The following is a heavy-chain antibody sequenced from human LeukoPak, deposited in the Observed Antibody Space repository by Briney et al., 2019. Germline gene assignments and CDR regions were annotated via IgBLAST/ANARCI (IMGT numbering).Heavy chain of an antibody. D-gene: IGHD1-26*01. J-gene: IGHJ4*02. V-gene: IGHV5-51*01. Sequence: GESLKISCKGSGYSFTSYWIGWVRQMPGKSLEWMGIIYPGDSDTRYSPSFQGQVTISADKSISTAYLQWSSLKASDTAMYYCARLDDLIVGDTNFDYWGQGTLVTVSS. CDR2: IYPGDSDT. CDR1: GYSFTSYW. CDR3: ARLDDLIVGDTNFDY.